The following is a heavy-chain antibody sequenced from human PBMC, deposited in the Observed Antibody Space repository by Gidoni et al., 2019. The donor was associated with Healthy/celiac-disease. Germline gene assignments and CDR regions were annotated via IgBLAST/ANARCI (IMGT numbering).Heavy chain of an antibody. CDR3: AKDLDY. J-gene: IGHJ4*02. CDR2: ISYDGGYK. V-gene: IGHV3-30*18. Sequence: QVQLVGSGGGVVTPGRSLRLACSAYGFTFSSYGMHWVRQAPGKGLEWVAVISYDGGYKFYADSVKGRFTISRDNSRNTLYLQMNSLRAEDTAVYYCAKDLDYWGRGTLVTVSS. CDR1: GFTFSSYG.